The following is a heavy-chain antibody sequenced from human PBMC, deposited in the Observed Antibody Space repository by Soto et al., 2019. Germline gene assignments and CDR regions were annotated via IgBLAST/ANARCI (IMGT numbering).Heavy chain of an antibody. CDR2: ISYDGSNK. CDR3: AKARGSSGWQLHYYYGMDV. CDR1: GFTFSSYG. V-gene: IGHV3-30*18. J-gene: IGHJ6*02. D-gene: IGHD6-19*01. Sequence: PGGSLRLSCAASGFTFSSYGMHWVRQAPGKGLEWVAVISYDGSNKYYADSVKGRFTISRDNSKNTLYLQMNSLRAEDTAVYYCAKARGSSGWQLHYYYGMDVWGQGTTVTVSS.